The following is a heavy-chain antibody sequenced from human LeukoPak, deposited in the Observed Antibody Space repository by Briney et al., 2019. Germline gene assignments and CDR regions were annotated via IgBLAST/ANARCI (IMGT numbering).Heavy chain of an antibody. Sequence: EASVKVSCKASGDTFSRYAISWVRQAPGQGLEWMGGIIPVLSTANYAQKFQDSVTITADESTSTTYMELSSLKSEDTAVYYCATTGGDIYYYYMDVWGKGTTVTISS. D-gene: IGHD3-16*01. V-gene: IGHV1-69*13. CDR2: IIPVLSTA. CDR1: GDTFSRYA. J-gene: IGHJ6*03. CDR3: ATTGGDIYYYYMDV.